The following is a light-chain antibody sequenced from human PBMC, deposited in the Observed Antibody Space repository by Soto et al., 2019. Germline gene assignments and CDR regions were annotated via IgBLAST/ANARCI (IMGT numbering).Light chain of an antibody. CDR2: AAS. Sequence: IQLTQSPSAMSSSLGDRATLTCRASQGISNYLAWFQQKPGKVPKRLSYAASSLQSGVPSRFRGSGSGTEFTLTISSLKPEDFETYYCLQHNSYPLTFGGGTKVDIK. J-gene: IGKJ4*01. V-gene: IGKV1-17*03. CDR3: LQHNSYPLT. CDR1: QGISNY.